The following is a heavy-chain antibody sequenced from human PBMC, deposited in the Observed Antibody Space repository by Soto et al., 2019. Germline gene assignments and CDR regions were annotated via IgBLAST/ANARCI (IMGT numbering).Heavy chain of an antibody. CDR1: GGSISSYY. CDR2: IYTSGST. D-gene: IGHD3-3*01. V-gene: IGHV4-4*07. J-gene: IGHJ6*02. CDR3: ARVNVLRFLEWPRGMDV. Sequence: SETLSLTCTVSGGSISSYYWSWIRQPAGKGLEWIGRIYTSGSTNYNPSLKSRVTMSVDTSKNQFSLKLSSVTAADTAVYYCARVNVLRFLEWPRGMDVWGQGTTVTVSS.